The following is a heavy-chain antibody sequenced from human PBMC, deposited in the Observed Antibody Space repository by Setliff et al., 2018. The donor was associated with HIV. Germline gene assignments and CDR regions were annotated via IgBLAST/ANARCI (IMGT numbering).Heavy chain of an antibody. V-gene: IGHV1-8*02. CDR2: MNPNSGNT. D-gene: IGHD3-10*01. CDR3: ARIPPITMVRGDPFDY. Sequence: ASVKVSCKASGYTFTSYDINWVRQATGQGLEWMGWMNPNSGNTGYAQKFQGRVTMTGNTSISTAYMELSSLRSEDTAVYYCARIPPITMVRGDPFDYWGQGTLVTVSS. J-gene: IGHJ4*02. CDR1: GYTFTSYD.